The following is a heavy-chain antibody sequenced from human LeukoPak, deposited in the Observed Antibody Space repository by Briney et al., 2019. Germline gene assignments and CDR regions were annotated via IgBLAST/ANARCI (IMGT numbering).Heavy chain of an antibody. Sequence: GSSVKVSCKASGGTFSSYAISWVRQAPGQGLEWMGGIIPIFGTANYAQKFQGRVTITTDESTSTAYMALSSLRSEDTAVYYCARVSIVAKGYYYYYMDVWGKGTTVTVSS. J-gene: IGHJ6*03. CDR3: ARVSIVAKGYYYYYMDV. CDR2: IIPIFGTA. D-gene: IGHD5-12*01. V-gene: IGHV1-69*05. CDR1: GGTFSSYA.